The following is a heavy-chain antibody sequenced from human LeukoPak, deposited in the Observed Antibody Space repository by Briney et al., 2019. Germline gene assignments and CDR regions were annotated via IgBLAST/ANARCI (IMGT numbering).Heavy chain of an antibody. CDR3: ALLAGTNFDY. D-gene: IGHD6-19*01. J-gene: IGHJ4*02. Sequence: GASVKVSCKASGYAFTSYGISWVRQAPGQRLEWMGWINAGNGNTKYSQKFQGRVTITRDTSASTAYMELSSLRSEDTAVYYCALLAGTNFDYWGQGTLVTVSS. V-gene: IGHV1-3*01. CDR1: GYAFTSYG. CDR2: INAGNGNT.